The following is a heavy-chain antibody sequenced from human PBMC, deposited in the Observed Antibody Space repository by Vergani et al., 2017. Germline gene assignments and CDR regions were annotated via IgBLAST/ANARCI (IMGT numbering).Heavy chain of an antibody. CDR2: IDHTGRP. Sequence: QVQLQQWGGGLLKPSETLSLTCVVNGGSFTSYHWTWIRQSPGEGLEWVGDIDHTGRPDYNPSRKSRLTMSVDKSRNQCSLTLNSVTATDTAIYFCARVNTETNGHLYYYYYMDVWGQGTAVTVS. J-gene: IGHJ6*03. CDR1: GGSFTSYH. CDR3: ARVNTETNGHLYYYYYMDV. D-gene: IGHD4-11*01. V-gene: IGHV4-34*01.